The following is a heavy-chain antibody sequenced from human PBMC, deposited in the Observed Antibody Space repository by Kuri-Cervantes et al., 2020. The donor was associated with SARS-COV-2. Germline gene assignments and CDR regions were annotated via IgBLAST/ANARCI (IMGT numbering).Heavy chain of an antibody. Sequence: SQTLSLTCAVYGGSFSGYYWSWIRQPPGKGLEWIGEINHSGSTNYNPSLKSRVTISVDTSKNQFSLKLTSVTAADTAVYYCARALGTTGDYWGQGTLVTGSS. CDR2: INHSGST. J-gene: IGHJ4*02. CDR1: GGSFSGYY. D-gene: IGHD1-1*01. V-gene: IGHV4-34*01. CDR3: ARALGTTGDY.